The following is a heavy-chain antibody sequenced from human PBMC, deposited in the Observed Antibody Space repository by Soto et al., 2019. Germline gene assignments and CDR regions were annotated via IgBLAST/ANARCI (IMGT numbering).Heavy chain of an antibody. D-gene: IGHD2-21*01. CDR3: AKVADMGLRNAFDM. Sequence: EVQLLESGGGLVQPGGSLRLSCGASGFTFSSYAMTRVRQAPGKGLEWVSTLSDSGGSTYYADSVKGRFTISRDNSKNSLYLRMNSLRAEDTAIYYCAKVADMGLRNAFDMWGQGTVVTVSS. CDR1: GFTFSSYA. CDR2: LSDSGGST. V-gene: IGHV3-23*01. J-gene: IGHJ3*02.